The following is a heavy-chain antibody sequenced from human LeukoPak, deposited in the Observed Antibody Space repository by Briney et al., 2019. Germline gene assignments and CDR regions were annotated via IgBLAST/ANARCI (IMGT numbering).Heavy chain of an antibody. D-gene: IGHD4-11*01. CDR3: AIITVTSAGGDAFDI. Sequence: GESLKISCKGSGYSFTSYWIGWVRQMPGKGLEWMGIIYPGDFDTRYSPSFQGQVTISADKSISTAYLQWSCLKASDTAMYYCAIITVTSAGGDAFDIWGQGTMVTVSS. CDR1: GYSFTSYW. CDR2: IYPGDFDT. V-gene: IGHV5-51*01. J-gene: IGHJ3*02.